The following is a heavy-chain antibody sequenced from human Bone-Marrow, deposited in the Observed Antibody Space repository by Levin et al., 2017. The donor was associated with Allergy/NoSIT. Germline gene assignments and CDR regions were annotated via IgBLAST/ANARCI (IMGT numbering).Heavy chain of an antibody. Sequence: LSLPCAASGFTFREFWMSWVRQTQGKGLEWLGRVKSNADGATTDYAAPVAGRFISSRDESEGKLYLHIHSLKAEDTAVYYCTTTFTGTGTQYFDYWGQGTLVTVSS. D-gene: IGHD1-1*01. CDR2: VKSNADGATT. J-gene: IGHJ4*02. CDR3: TTTFTGTGTQYFDY. CDR1: GFTFREFW. V-gene: IGHV3-15*01.